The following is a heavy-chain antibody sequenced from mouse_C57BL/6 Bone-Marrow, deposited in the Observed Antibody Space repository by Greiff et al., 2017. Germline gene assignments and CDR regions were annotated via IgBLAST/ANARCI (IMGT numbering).Heavy chain of an antibody. V-gene: IGHV5-4*01. CDR1: GFTFSSYA. Sequence: EVQRVESGGGLVKPGGSLKLSCAASGFTFSSYAMSWVRQTPEKRLEWVATISDGGSYTYYPDNVKGRFTISRDNAKNNLYLQMSHLKSEDTAMYYCARDLTGTRYAMDYWGQGTSVTVSS. D-gene: IGHD4-1*01. J-gene: IGHJ4*01. CDR2: ISDGGSYT. CDR3: ARDLTGTRYAMDY.